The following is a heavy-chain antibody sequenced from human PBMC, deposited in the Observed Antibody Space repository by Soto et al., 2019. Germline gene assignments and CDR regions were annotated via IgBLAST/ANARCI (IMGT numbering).Heavy chain of an antibody. J-gene: IGHJ4*02. CDR1: GGIFSSYA. CDR2: IIPIFGTA. V-gene: IGHV1-69*06. Sequence: SVKVSCKASGGIFSSYAISWVRQAPGQGLEWMGGIIPIFGTANYAQKFQGRVTITADKSTSTAYMELSSLRSEDTAVYYCAICRGYSYAWLDYWGQGTLVTVSS. D-gene: IGHD5-18*01. CDR3: AICRGYSYAWLDY.